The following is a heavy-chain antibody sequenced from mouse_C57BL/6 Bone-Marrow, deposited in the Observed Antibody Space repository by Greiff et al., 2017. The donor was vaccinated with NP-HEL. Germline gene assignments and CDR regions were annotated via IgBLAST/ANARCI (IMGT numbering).Heavy chain of an antibody. CDR2: ILPGSGST. CDR1: GYTFTGYW. J-gene: IGHJ1*03. CDR3: ARRAYNYGSRYFDV. D-gene: IGHD1-1*01. V-gene: IGHV1-9*01. Sequence: VQLPQSGAELMKPGASVKLSCKATGYTFTGYWIEWVKQRPGHGLEWIGEILPGSGSTTYNEKFKGKATFTADTSTNTAYMQLSSLTTEDSAIYYCARRAYNYGSRYFDVWGTGTTVTVAS.